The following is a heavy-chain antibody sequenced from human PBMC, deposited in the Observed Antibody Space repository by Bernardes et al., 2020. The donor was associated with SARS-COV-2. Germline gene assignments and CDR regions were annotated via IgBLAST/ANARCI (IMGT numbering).Heavy chain of an antibody. D-gene: IGHD3-10*01. J-gene: IGHJ4*02. V-gene: IGHV1-24*01. CDR1: GYTLTELS. Sequence: ASEKVSCKVSGYTLTELSMHWVRQAPGKGLEWMGGFDPEDGETIYAQKFQGRVTMTEDTSTDTAYMELSSLRSEDTAVYYCATNVLLWFGELLYVDYWGQGTLVTVSS. CDR3: ATNVLLWFGELLYVDY. CDR2: FDPEDGET.